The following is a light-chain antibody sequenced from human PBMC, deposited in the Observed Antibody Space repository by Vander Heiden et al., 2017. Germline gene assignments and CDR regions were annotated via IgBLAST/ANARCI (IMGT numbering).Light chain of an antibody. CDR2: DVS. CDR1: SSDVGAYNY. CDR3: CSYTSSNTLV. V-gene: IGLV2-14*03. J-gene: IGLJ2*01. Sequence: QSALPHPASVSGSPGPSITISCTGTSSDVGAYNYVSWYQQFPGKVPKPIIYDVSYRPSGASNRFSGSKSGNTASLTISGLQAEDEADYYCCSYTSSNTLVFGGGTKLTVL.